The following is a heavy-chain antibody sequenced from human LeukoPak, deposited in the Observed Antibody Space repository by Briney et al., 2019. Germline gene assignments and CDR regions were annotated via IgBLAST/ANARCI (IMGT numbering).Heavy chain of an antibody. D-gene: IGHD3-10*01. CDR1: GFTLNSYW. V-gene: IGHV3-74*01. J-gene: IGHJ4*02. Sequence: GGSLRLSCAASGFTLNSYWMHWVRQAPGKGLVWVSRINSDGSSTSYVDSVKGRFTISRDNAKNTLYLQMNSLRAEDTAVYYCARGTGFGELSDYWGQGTLVTVSS. CDR2: INSDGSST. CDR3: ARGTGFGELSDY.